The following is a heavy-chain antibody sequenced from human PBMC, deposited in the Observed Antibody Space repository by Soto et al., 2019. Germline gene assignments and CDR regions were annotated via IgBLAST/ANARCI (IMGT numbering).Heavy chain of an antibody. D-gene: IGHD3-10*01. CDR2: IYYSGST. V-gene: IGHV4-59*08. CDR1: GGSISSYY. J-gene: IGHJ4*02. CDR3: ARHPVSPDYGNRPYYFDY. Sequence: SETLSLTCTVSGGSISSYYWSWIRQPPGKGLEWIGYIYYSGSTNYNPSLKSRVTISVDTSKNQFSLKLSSVTAADTAVYYCARHPVSPDYGNRPYYFDYWGQGTLVTVSS.